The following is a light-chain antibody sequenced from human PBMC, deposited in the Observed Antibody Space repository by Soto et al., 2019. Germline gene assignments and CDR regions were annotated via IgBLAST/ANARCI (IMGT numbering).Light chain of an antibody. CDR2: AVN. Sequence: QSVLSQPASVSLSPGQSITISCTGTASDIGNYNWVSWYQQYPGKAPKLMIYAVNNRPSGVSNRFSASKSGNTASLTISGLQAEDEADYYCSSYRAYSTLWVFGGGTKVTVL. CDR1: ASDIGNYNW. V-gene: IGLV2-14*01. CDR3: SSYRAYSTLWV. J-gene: IGLJ3*02.